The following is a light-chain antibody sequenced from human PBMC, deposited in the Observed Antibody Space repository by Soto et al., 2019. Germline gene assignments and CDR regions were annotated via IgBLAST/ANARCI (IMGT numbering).Light chain of an antibody. V-gene: IGKV3-20*01. Sequence: EIVLTQSPGTLSLSPGERATLSCRASQSVSSSYLAWYQRKPGQAPRLLIYGASSRATGIPDRSSGSGSGTDFTLTISRLEPEDFAVYYCQQYGSSPLTFGGGTKVEIK. CDR1: QSVSSSY. J-gene: IGKJ4*01. CDR2: GAS. CDR3: QQYGSSPLT.